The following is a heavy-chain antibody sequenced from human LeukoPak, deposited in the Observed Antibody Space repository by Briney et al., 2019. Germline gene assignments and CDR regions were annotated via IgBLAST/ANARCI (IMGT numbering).Heavy chain of an antibody. J-gene: IGHJ4*02. V-gene: IGHV4-31*03. Sequence: SETLSLTCNVSGVSITTGSYYWTWIRQHPGKGLEWIGFIYYSGRTDYSPSLKSRAAISLDISKNQFSLKLNSVTAADTAVYYCARRRRDGYNFYFDFWGQGSLVAVSS. CDR3: ARRRRDGYNFYFDF. CDR1: GVSITTGSYY. CDR2: IYYSGRT. D-gene: IGHD5-24*01.